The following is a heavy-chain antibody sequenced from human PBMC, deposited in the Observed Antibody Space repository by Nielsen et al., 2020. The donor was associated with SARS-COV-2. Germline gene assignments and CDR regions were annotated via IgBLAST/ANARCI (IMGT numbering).Heavy chain of an antibody. CDR3: ARDWGTTVTTDLDY. J-gene: IGHJ4*02. D-gene: IGHD4-17*01. CDR2: INPNSGGT. CDR1: GYTFTGYY. Sequence: ASVKVSCKASGYTFTGYYMHWVRQAPGQGLEWMGWINPNSGGTNYAQKFQGRVTMTTDTSTSTAYMELRSLRSDDTAVYYCARDWGTTVTTDLDYWGQGTLVTVSS. V-gene: IGHV1-2*02.